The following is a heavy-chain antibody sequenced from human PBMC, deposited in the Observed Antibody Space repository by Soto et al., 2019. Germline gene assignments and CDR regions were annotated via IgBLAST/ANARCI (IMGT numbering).Heavy chain of an antibody. CDR2: IIPILGIA. CDR3: ARGSRYCSGGSCYSPLDY. V-gene: IGHV1-69*02. J-gene: IGHJ4*02. CDR1: GGTFSSYT. Sequence: SVKVSCKASGGTFSSYTISWVRQAPGQGLEWMGRIIPILGIANYAQKFQGRVTITADKSTSTAYMELSSLRSEDTAVYYCARGSRYCSGGSCYSPLDYWGQGTLVTVS. D-gene: IGHD2-15*01.